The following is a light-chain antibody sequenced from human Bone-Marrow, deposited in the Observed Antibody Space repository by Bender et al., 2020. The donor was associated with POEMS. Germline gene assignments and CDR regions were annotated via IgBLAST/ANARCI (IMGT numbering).Light chain of an antibody. CDR1: DIASKS. Sequence: SSVLTQPPSVSVAPGQTARITCGGNDIASKSVHWYNQRPGQAPVLVLYDGSDRPSGIPGRFSASNSGNTASLTVSGLQAEDEADYYCGAWDDSLSGVVFGGGTKLTVL. CDR2: DGS. J-gene: IGLJ2*01. CDR3: GAWDDSLSGVV. V-gene: IGLV3-21*02.